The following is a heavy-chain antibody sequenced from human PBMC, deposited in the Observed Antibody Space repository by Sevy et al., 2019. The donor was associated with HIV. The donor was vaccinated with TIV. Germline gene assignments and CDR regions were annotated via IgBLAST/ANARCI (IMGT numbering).Heavy chain of an antibody. CDR1: GFTFSSYW. D-gene: IGHD1-26*01. J-gene: IGHJ3*02. CDR3: ARYRKVGATSSGYAFDI. V-gene: IGHV3-53*01. Sequence: GGSLRLSCAASGFTFSSYWMHWVRQAPGKGLEWVSVIYSGGSTYYADSVKGRFTISRDNSKNTLYLQMNSLRAEDTAVYYCARYRKVGATSSGYAFDIWGQGTMVTVSS. CDR2: IYSGGST.